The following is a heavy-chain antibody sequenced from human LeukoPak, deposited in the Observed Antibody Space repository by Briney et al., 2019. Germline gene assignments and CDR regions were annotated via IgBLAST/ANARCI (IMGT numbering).Heavy chain of an antibody. Sequence: PGGSLRLSCAASGFTFSTFAMSWVRQAPGKGLEWFSTITGSGVNTYYADSVKGRFTISRDNSQNTLYLQMNGLRAEDTAVYFCAKSPLVGAPNHWGQGTLVTVSS. CDR2: ITGSGVNT. V-gene: IGHV3-23*01. CDR3: AKSPLVGAPNH. CDR1: GFTFSTFA. J-gene: IGHJ5*02. D-gene: IGHD1-26*01.